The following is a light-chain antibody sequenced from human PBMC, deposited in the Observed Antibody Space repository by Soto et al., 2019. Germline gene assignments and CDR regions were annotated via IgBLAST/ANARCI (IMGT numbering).Light chain of an antibody. CDR3: SSYTTSDTVV. CDR1: SSDVGGYDY. V-gene: IGLV2-14*01. CDR2: EVS. Sequence: QPVLTQPASVSGSPGQSITISCTGSSSDVGGYDYVSWYQQHPGKAPKLMIFEVSNRPSGVSNRFFGSKSGNTASLTISGLQAEDEADYYCSSYTTSDTVVFGGGTKLTVL. J-gene: IGLJ2*01.